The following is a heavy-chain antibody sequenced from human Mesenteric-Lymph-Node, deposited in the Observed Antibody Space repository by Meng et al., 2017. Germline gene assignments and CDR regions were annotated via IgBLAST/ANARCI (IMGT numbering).Heavy chain of an antibody. J-gene: IGHJ4*02. CDR1: GYTFTVYY. V-gene: IGHV1-2*06. CDR3: AKIGSTHQFDL. CDR2: LNPHTGGI. Sequence: QVQLVQSGAEVQKPGASVKVSCKASGYTFTVYYMHWVRQAPGQGLEWMGRLNPHTGGIHYAQEFQGRVAMTRDTSISTAYMELSRLRTDDTAVYYCAKIGSTHQFDLWGQGTLVTVSS. D-gene: IGHD2-2*01.